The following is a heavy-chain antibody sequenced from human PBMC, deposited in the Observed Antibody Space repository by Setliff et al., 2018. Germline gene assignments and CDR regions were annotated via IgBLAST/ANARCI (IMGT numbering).Heavy chain of an antibody. Sequence: GGSLRLSCAASGFTFSSYEMNWVRQAPGKGLEWVSYISSSGSTIYNADSVKGRFTISRDNAKNSLYLQMNSLRAEDTAVYYCARNDYGDYYFDYWGQGTLVTVS. CDR3: ARNDYGDYYFDY. CDR1: GFTFSSYE. V-gene: IGHV3-48*03. D-gene: IGHD4-17*01. J-gene: IGHJ4*02. CDR2: ISSSGSTI.